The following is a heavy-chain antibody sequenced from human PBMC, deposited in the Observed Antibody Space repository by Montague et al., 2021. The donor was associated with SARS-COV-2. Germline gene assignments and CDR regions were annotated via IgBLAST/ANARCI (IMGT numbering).Heavy chain of an antibody. J-gene: IGHJ6*02. D-gene: IGHD3-9*01. Sequence: TLSLTCTVSGGSISSGGYYWSWIRQHPGKGLEWIGYIYYSGSTYYNPSLKSRVTISVDTSKNQFSLKLSSVTAADTAVYYCARAAPWSFRDILTGYYYCYGMDVWGQGTTVTVSS. CDR3: ARAAPWSFRDILTGYYYCYGMDV. V-gene: IGHV4-31*03. CDR1: GGSISSGGYY. CDR2: IYYSGST.